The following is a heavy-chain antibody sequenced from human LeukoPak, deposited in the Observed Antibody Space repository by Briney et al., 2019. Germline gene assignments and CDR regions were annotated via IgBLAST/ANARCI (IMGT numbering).Heavy chain of an antibody. CDR3: AKGSGTSCYMASDY. J-gene: IGHJ4*02. D-gene: IGHD2-2*02. CDR1: GFTFSSYA. Sequence: GGSLRLSCAASGFTFSSYAMNWVRQAPGKGLEWVAVISGNGGNTYYTDSVKGRFTISRDNSKNTLYLQMNSLRAEDTAIYYCAKGSGTSCYMASDYWGQGTQVTVSS. V-gene: IGHV3-23*01. CDR2: ISGNGGNT.